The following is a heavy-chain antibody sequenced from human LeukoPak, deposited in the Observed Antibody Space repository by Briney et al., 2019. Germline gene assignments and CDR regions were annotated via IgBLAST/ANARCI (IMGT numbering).Heavy chain of an antibody. CDR2: ISSSGGTT. Sequence: PGGSLRLSCSASGFTFSSYSMHWVRPAPGKGLEYVSAISSSGGTTYYADSVKGSFTISRDNSKSTLYLQMSSLRTEDTAVYYCVKNSGSYYHFDYWGQGTLVTVSS. D-gene: IGHD1-26*01. CDR1: GFTFSSYS. V-gene: IGHV3-64D*09. J-gene: IGHJ4*02. CDR3: VKNSGSYYHFDY.